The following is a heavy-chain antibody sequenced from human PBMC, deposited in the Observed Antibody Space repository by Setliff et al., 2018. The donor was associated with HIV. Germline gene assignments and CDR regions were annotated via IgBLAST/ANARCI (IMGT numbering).Heavy chain of an antibody. D-gene: IGHD3-10*01. V-gene: IGHV3-48*03. J-gene: IGHJ5*02. CDR3: TAGHYGPNP. CDR1: GFSFTTHD. Sequence: RLSCKASGFSFTTHDMNWVRQAPGKGLEWISYITSDGSVTYYADSVKGRFTISRDNAGGSLYLQMNSLKVEDTALYHCTAGHYGPNPWGQGTPVTVSS. CDR2: ITSDGSVT.